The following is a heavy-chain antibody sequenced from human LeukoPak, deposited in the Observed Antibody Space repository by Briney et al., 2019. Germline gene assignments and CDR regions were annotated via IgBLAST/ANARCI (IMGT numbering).Heavy chain of an antibody. CDR1: GFTFNNYA. V-gene: IGHV3-30-3*01. J-gene: IGHJ4*02. CDR3: ARDSHTHYFDS. CDR2: LSHDGGTK. D-gene: IGHD2-15*01. Sequence: GGSLRLSCAASGFTFNNYAMNWVRQAPGKGLEWVAALSHDGGTKYYADSVKGRFTSSRDNSKNTLYLQMNSLRAEGTAVYYCARDSHTHYFDSWGQGTLVTVSS.